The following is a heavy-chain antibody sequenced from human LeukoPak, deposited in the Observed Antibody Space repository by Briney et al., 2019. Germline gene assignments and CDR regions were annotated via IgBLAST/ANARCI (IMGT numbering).Heavy chain of an antibody. J-gene: IGHJ3*02. V-gene: IGHV4-4*02. CDR1: GGSITSNIW. CDR3: TKSNGYGLVDI. D-gene: IGHD3-10*01. Sequence: SGTLSLTCAVSGGSITSNIWWNWVRQPPGKGLEWIGEIYHSGTTNYNSSLKSRVTISLDTSRNQFSLKLNSVTAADTAVYYCTKSNGYGLVDIWGQGTMVTVSS. CDR2: IYHSGTT.